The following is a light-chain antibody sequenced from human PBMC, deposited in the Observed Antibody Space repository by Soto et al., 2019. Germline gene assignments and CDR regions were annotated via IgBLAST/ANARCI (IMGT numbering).Light chain of an antibody. Sequence: ERVMTQSPATLSVSPGERATLSCRASQSVSNYLAWYQQKPGQAPRLLIYDASNRATGIPARFSGSGSGTDFTLTISSLEPEDFAVYYCQQRSDWQTFGQGTRLEIK. J-gene: IGKJ5*01. CDR1: QSVSNY. V-gene: IGKV3-11*01. CDR3: QQRSDWQT. CDR2: DAS.